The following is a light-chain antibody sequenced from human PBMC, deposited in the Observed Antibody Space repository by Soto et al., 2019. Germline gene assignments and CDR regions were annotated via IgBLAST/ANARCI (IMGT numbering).Light chain of an antibody. Sequence: QCVLTQPASLSGSPGQSITISCTGTSSDVGGYNYVSWYQQHPGKAPKLMIYDVSNRPSGVSNRFSGSKSGNTASLTISGLQAEDEADYYCSSYTSSSTYVFGTG. CDR2: DVS. CDR3: SSYTSSSTYV. CDR1: SSDVGGYNY. J-gene: IGLJ1*01. V-gene: IGLV2-14*01.